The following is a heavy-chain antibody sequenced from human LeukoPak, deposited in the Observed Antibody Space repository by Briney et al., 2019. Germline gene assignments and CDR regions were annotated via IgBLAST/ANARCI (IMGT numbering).Heavy chain of an antibody. CDR2: ISYDGSNK. CDR3: ALTWGYSNYALGY. D-gene: IGHD4-11*01. CDR1: GFTFSSYS. V-gene: IGHV3-30*03. Sequence: GGSLRLSCAASGFTFSSYSMNWVRQAPGKGLEWVAVISYDGSNKYYADSVKGRFTISRDNSKNTLYLQMNSLRAEDTAVYYCALTWGYSNYALGYWGQGTLVTVSS. J-gene: IGHJ4*02.